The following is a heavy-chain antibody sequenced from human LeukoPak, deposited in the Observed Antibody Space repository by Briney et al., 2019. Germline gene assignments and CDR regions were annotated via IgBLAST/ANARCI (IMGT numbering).Heavy chain of an antibody. V-gene: IGHV3-23*01. CDR1: GFNFSSYA. J-gene: IGHJ5*02. Sequence: SGGSLRLSCAASGFNFSSYAMSWVRQAPGQGLGWVSALRGSGGSTYYADSVKGRFTISRDNSKNTLYLQMNSLRAEDTAVYYCAKGHSGYGYYNWFDPWGQGTLVTVSS. CDR2: LRGSGGST. CDR3: AKGHSGYGYYNWFDP. D-gene: IGHD5-18*01.